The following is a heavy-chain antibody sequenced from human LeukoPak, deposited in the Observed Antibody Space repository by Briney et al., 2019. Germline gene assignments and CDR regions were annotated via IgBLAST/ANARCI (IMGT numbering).Heavy chain of an antibody. CDR3: ARDERWLQLDY. J-gene: IGHJ4*02. CDR2: IYSGGST. Sequence: PGGSLRLSCAASGFTVSSNYMSWVRQAPGKGLEWVSVIYSGGSTYYADSVKGRFTISRDNSKNTLYLQMNSLRAEDTAVYYCARDERWLQLDYWGQGTLVTVSS. D-gene: IGHD5-24*01. CDR1: GFTVSSNY. V-gene: IGHV3-53*01.